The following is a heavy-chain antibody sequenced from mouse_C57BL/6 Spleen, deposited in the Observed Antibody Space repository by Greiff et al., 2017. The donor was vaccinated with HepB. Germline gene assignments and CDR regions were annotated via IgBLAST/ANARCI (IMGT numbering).Heavy chain of an antibody. Sequence: VQLQQSGAELVKPGASVKLSCKASGYTFTSYWMQWVKQRPGQGLEWIGEIDPSDSYTNYNQKFKGKATLTVDTSSSTAYMQLSSLTSEDSAVYYCARKTIVNYYAMDYWGQGTSVTVSS. V-gene: IGHV1-50*01. D-gene: IGHD2-5*01. CDR3: ARKTIVNYYAMDY. CDR2: IDPSDSYT. J-gene: IGHJ4*01. CDR1: GYTFTSYW.